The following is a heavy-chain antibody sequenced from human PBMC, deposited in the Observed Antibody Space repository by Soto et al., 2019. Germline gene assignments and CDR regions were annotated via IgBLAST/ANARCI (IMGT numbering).Heavy chain of an antibody. D-gene: IGHD6-13*01. CDR1: GGSISSGSHY. Sequence: PSETLSLTCSVSGGSISSGSHYWGGIRHPPGKGLQWIGNIYYRGNTYYNPSLKSRVTISVDTSKNQFSLRLTSVTATDTAVYYCARHKDTSSRYLLPDYWGQGALVTVSS. J-gene: IGHJ4*02. CDR3: ARHKDTSSRYLLPDY. CDR2: IYYRGNT. V-gene: IGHV4-39*01.